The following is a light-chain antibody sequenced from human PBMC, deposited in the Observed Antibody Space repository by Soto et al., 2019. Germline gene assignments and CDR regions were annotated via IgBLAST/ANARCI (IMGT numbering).Light chain of an antibody. Sequence: EIVMTQSPATLSVSPGERATLSCRASQSVSSNLAWYQQQPGQAPRLLIYGASNRAPGIPARFSGSGSGTDFTLTISRLKPEDFAVYYCQQYNNWPGTFGPGTKVDIK. CDR2: GAS. J-gene: IGKJ3*01. CDR3: QQYNNWPGT. V-gene: IGKV3-15*01. CDR1: QSVSSN.